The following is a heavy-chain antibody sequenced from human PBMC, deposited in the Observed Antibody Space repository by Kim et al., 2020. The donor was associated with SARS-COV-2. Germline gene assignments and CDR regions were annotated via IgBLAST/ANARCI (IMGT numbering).Heavy chain of an antibody. Sequence: ASVKVSCKASGYTFTSYGISWVRQAPGQGLEWMGWISAYNGNTNYAQKPQGRVTMTTDTSTSTAYMELRRLRSDDTAVYYRARDRRAVAGKNYYYGMDVWGQGTTVTVSS. V-gene: IGHV1-18*04. CDR2: ISAYNGNT. CDR3: ARDRRAVAGKNYYYGMDV. D-gene: IGHD6-19*01. CDR1: GYTFTSYG. J-gene: IGHJ6*02.